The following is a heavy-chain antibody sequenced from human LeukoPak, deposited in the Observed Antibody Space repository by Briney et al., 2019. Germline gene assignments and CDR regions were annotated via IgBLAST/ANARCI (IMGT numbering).Heavy chain of an antibody. V-gene: IGHV3-30*02. D-gene: IGHD3-22*01. CDR2: IQDDGAKT. Sequence: GGSLRLSCAASGVTFNIHPMHWVRQAPGKGLEWVALIQDDGAKTNYADSVRGRFTISRDNSRSTVYLQMNSLKPDDTAVYYCATQTITLVVVISPFDYWGQGALVTVSS. CDR1: GVTFNIHP. J-gene: IGHJ4*02. CDR3: ATQTITLVVVISPFDY.